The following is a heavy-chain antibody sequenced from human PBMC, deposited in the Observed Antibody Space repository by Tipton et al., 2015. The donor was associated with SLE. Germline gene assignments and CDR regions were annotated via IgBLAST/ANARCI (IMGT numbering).Heavy chain of an antibody. CDR2: INHSGST. CDR1: GGSFSGYY. V-gene: IGHV4-34*01. CDR3: ARRAAAGLRH. D-gene: IGHD6-13*01. Sequence: TLRLSCAVYGGSFSGYYWSWIRQPPGKGLEWIGEINHSGSTNYNPSLKSRVTISVDTSKNQFSLKLSSVTAADTAVYYCARRAAAGLRHWGQGTLVTVSS. J-gene: IGHJ1*01.